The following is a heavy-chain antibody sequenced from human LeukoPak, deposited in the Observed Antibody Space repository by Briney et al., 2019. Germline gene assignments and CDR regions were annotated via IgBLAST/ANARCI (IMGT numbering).Heavy chain of an antibody. D-gene: IGHD3-22*01. CDR3: ARTDYYDSSGYYPSAYYYYGMDV. CDR1: GYTFTSYG. Sequence: GASVKVSCKASGYTFTSYGISWVRQAPGQGLEWMGWISAYNGNTNHAQKLQGRVTMTTDTSTSTAYMELRSLRSDDTAVYYCARTDYYDSSGYYPSAYYYYGMDVWGQGTTVTVSS. V-gene: IGHV1-18*01. J-gene: IGHJ6*02. CDR2: ISAYNGNT.